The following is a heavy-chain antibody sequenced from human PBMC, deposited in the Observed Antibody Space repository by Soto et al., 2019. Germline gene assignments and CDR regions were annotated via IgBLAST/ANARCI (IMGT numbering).Heavy chain of an antibody. J-gene: IGHJ6*02. Sequence: ASVKVSCKVSGYTFTDYYMHWVQQAPGKGLEWMGLVDPEDGETIYAEKFQGRVTITADTSTDTAYMELSSLRSEDTAVYYCATDLYSSRWGPAYYYYGMDVWGQGTTVTVSS. D-gene: IGHD6-13*01. V-gene: IGHV1-69-2*01. CDR2: VDPEDGET. CDR1: GYTFTDYY. CDR3: ATDLYSSRWGPAYYYYGMDV.